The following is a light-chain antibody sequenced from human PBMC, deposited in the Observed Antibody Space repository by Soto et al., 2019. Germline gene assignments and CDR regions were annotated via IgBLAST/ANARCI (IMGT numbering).Light chain of an antibody. Sequence: QSALTQPASVSGSPGQSITISCTGTSSDVGAHNYVSWYQQHPGKAPKPMIFEVTNRPSGVSNRFSGSKSGNSASLTISGLQAEDEADYYCSSYTTTTSWVFGGGTKLTVL. J-gene: IGLJ3*02. CDR3: SSYTTTTSWV. CDR2: EVT. V-gene: IGLV2-14*01. CDR1: SSDVGAHNY.